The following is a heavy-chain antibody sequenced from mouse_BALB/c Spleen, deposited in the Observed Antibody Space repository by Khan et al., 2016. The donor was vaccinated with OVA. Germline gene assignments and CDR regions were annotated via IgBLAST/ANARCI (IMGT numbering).Heavy chain of an antibody. J-gene: IGHJ4*01. CDR3: TRERYYNAMDY. Sequence: EVKLEESGGGLVQPGGSMKLSCAASGFTFSDAWLDWVRQSPAKGLVWVAEFRSKANNHATYSAESVKGRLTISRDDSKSSVYLQMDSLRAEETCSDYCTRERYYNAMDYRGQGTSVTVSS. D-gene: IGHD2-14*01. CDR1: GFTFSDAW. V-gene: IGHV6-6*01. CDR2: FRSKANNHAT.